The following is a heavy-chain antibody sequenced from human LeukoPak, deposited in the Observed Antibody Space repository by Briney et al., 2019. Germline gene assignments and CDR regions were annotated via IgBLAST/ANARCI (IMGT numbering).Heavy chain of an antibody. D-gene: IGHD5-24*01. CDR2: ISSASSTI. Sequence: GGSLRLSCAASGFTISSYTMNWVRQAPGKGLEWVSYISSASSTIYYADSVKGRFTISRDNAKNSLYLQMNSLRAEDTALYYCAKDSTPVEMATIGGAFDYWGQGTLVTVSS. CDR3: AKDSTPVEMATIGGAFDY. CDR1: GFTISSYT. J-gene: IGHJ4*02. V-gene: IGHV3-48*04.